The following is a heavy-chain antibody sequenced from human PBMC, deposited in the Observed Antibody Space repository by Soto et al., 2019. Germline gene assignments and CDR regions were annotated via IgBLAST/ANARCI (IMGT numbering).Heavy chain of an antibody. CDR3: ARDGPKTTVTTWHRRSDYYGMDV. D-gene: IGHD4-17*01. J-gene: IGHJ6*02. CDR2: ISSSSSTI. V-gene: IGHV3-48*01. CDR1: GFTFSSYS. Sequence: PGGSLRLSCAASGFTFSSYSMNWVRQAPGKGLEWVSYISSSSSTIYYADSVKGRFTISRDNAKNSLYLQMNSLRAEDTAVYYCARDGPKTTVTTWHRRSDYYGMDVWGQGTTVTVSS.